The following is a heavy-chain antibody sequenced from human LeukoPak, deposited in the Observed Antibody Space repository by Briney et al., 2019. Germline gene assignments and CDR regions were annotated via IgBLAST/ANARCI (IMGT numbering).Heavy chain of an antibody. CDR2: MNPNSGNT. D-gene: IGHD3-3*01. CDR1: GYTFTSYG. Sequence: ASVKVSCKASGYTFTSYGISWVRQAPGQGLEWMGWMNPNSGNTGHAQKFQGRVTMTRNTSISTAYMELSSLRSEDTAVYYCARPYDFWSGYLMNWGQGTLVTVSS. J-gene: IGHJ4*02. V-gene: IGHV1-8*02. CDR3: ARPYDFWSGYLMN.